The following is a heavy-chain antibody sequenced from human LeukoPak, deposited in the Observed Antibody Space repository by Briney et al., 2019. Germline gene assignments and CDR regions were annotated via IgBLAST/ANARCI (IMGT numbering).Heavy chain of an antibody. Sequence: GGSLKISCKGIGYNFSKYWIGWVRQIPGKGLEWMGIIYPRDSDVRYNPSFQGHVTISADTSISTLYLHWSSLQPSDTAIYFCARHGPEIVVVPASIPLDYWGKGTLVTVSS. J-gene: IGHJ4*02. V-gene: IGHV5-51*01. CDR2: IYPRDSDV. CDR3: ARHGPEIVVVPASIPLDY. D-gene: IGHD2-2*01. CDR1: GYNFSKYW.